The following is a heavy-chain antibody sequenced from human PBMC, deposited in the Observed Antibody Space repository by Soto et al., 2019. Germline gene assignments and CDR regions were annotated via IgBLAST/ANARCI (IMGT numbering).Heavy chain of an antibody. Sequence: QVQLVQSGAEVKKPAASVKVSCKASGDTFTSYDINWVRQATGQGLEWMGWMNPNSGNTGYAQKFEGRVTMTRNTAITTAYMELSSLRSEDTAVYYCARGYCSGGSCSDYYYYDMDVWGQGTTVTVSS. CDR3: ARGYCSGGSCSDYYYYDMDV. CDR2: MNPNSGNT. V-gene: IGHV1-8*01. CDR1: GDTFTSYD. D-gene: IGHD2-15*01. J-gene: IGHJ6*02.